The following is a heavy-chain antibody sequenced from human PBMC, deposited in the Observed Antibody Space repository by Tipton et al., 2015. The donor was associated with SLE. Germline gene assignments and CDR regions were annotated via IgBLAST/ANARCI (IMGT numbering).Heavy chain of an antibody. D-gene: IGHD3-3*01. CDR3: AKVTVFGVAIFGDNWFDP. V-gene: IGHV4-39*02. Sequence: TLSLTCTVSGGSISGSSYYWGWIRQPPGKGLEWIGRIDYSGTTYYNPSLESRVTISVDTSKNQFSLKLSSVTAADTAIYYCAKVTVFGVAIFGDNWFDPWGQGTLVTVAS. J-gene: IGHJ5*02. CDR1: GGSISGSSYY. CDR2: IDYSGTT.